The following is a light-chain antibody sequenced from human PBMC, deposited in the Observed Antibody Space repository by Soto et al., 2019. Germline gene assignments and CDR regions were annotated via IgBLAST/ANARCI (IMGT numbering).Light chain of an antibody. Sequence: DIQMTQSPSSLSASVGDRVTIPCRASQSISSFLNWYQQKPGKTPKLLIYAASNLQSGVPSRFNGSGSGADFTLSISSLQPEDFATYYCQQSYSTPWTFGQGTKVEIK. CDR1: QSISSF. CDR2: AAS. J-gene: IGKJ1*01. CDR3: QQSYSTPWT. V-gene: IGKV1-39*01.